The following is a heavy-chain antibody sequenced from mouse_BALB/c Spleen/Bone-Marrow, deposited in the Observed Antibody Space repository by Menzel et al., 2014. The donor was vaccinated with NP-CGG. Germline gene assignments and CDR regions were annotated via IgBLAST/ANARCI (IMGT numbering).Heavy chain of an antibody. CDR3: VRIYYYGRDY. Sequence: QVQLQQSGAELAKPGASVKMSCKASGYTFTDYWMHWVKQRPGQGLEWIGYINPSTGYTEYNQKFKDKATLTADKSSSTAYMQLSSLTSEDSAVYYCVRIYYYGRDYWGQGTTPTVSS. CDR2: INPSTGYT. J-gene: IGHJ2*01. D-gene: IGHD1-1*01. V-gene: IGHV1-7*01. CDR1: GYTFTDYW.